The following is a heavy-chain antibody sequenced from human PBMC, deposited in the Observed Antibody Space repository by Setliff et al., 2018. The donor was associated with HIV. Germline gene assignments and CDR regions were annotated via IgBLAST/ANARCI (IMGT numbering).Heavy chain of an antibody. Sequence: SETLSLTCTVSGGSISSGDYYWTWIRQPPGRGLEWIGYIYNSGSTYYEPSLRGRVTISIDRSKNQFSLKLNSVTAADTAVYYCARETNASGSLTAYWYFDLWGRGTLVTVSS. J-gene: IGHJ2*01. V-gene: IGHV4-30-4*08. CDR2: IYNSGST. D-gene: IGHD3-10*01. CDR1: GGSISSGDYY. CDR3: ARETNASGSLTAYWYFDL.